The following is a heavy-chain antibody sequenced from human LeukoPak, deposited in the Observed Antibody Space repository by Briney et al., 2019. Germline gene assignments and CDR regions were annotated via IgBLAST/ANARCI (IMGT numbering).Heavy chain of an antibody. D-gene: IGHD2-2*01. Sequence: SETLSLTCAVYGGSFSGYYRSWIRQPPGKGLEWIGEINHSGSTNYNPSLKSRVTISVDASKNQFSLKLSSVTAADTAVYYCARGFRGYCSSTSCRWFDPWGQGTLVTVSS. CDR2: INHSGST. CDR3: ARGFRGYCSSTSCRWFDP. CDR1: GGSFSGYY. J-gene: IGHJ5*02. V-gene: IGHV4-34*01.